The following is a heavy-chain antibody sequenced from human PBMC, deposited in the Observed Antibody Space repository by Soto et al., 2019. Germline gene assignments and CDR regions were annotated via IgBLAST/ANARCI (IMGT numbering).Heavy chain of an antibody. V-gene: IGHV4-34*01. J-gene: IGHJ4*02. Sequence: QVQLQQWGAGLLKPSETLSLTCAVYGGSFSGYYWNWIRQPPGKGLEWIGEINHSGSTNYNPSLKSRVTISVDTSKNQFSRKLSSVTAADTAVYYCATKQALRRYSSGWYYFDYWGQGILVTVSS. D-gene: IGHD6-19*01. CDR2: INHSGST. CDR3: ATKQALRRYSSGWYYFDY. CDR1: GGSFSGYY.